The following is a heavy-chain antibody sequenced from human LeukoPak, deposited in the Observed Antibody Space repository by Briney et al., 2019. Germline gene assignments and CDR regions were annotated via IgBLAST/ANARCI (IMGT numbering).Heavy chain of an antibody. J-gene: IGHJ6*02. CDR1: GFYFSNYW. CDR2: ICAGDSDT. CDR3: ARLLGIYALDV. D-gene: IGHD7-27*01. Sequence: GESLKISCQGSGFYFSNYWIAWVRQMPGKGLDWMGIICAGDSDTRYSPSFQGQVTISVDKSISTAYLQWSSLKASDTAMYYCARLLGIYALDVWGQGTTVTVSS. V-gene: IGHV5-51*03.